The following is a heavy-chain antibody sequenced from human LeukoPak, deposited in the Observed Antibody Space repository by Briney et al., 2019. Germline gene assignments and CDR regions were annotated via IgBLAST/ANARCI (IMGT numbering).Heavy chain of an antibody. CDR1: GFTFSSYV. D-gene: IGHD3-9*01. V-gene: IGHV3-30-3*01. CDR2: ISFDGSNK. J-gene: IGHJ4*02. CDR3: ARDFGWLSGFDY. Sequence: GGSLRLSCAASGFTFSSYVMHWVRQAPGEGLEWVAVISFDGSNKYYGDSLKGRFTISRDNSKNTLYLQMNSLRGEDMAIYYCARDFGWLSGFDYWGLGTLVTVSS.